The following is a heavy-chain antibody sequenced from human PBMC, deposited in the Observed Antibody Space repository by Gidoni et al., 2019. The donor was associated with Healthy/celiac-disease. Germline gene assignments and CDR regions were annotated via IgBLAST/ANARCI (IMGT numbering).Heavy chain of an antibody. J-gene: IGHJ4*02. D-gene: IGHD3-10*01. CDR3: ARGVNVRYYYGSGSYYNRPGYDY. CDR2: INHSGST. Sequence: QVQLQQWGAGLLKPSETLSLTCAVYGGSFSGYYWSWIRQPPGKGLEWIGEINHSGSTNYNPSLKSRVTISVDTSKNQFSLKLSSVTAADTAVYYCARGVNVRYYYGSGSYYNRPGYDYWGQGTLVTVSS. CDR1: GGSFSGYY. V-gene: IGHV4-34*01.